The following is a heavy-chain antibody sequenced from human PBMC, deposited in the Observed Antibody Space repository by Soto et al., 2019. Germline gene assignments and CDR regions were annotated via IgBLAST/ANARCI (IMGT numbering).Heavy chain of an antibody. CDR2: IYYSGGT. CDR1: GGSISTRDSISTRSFY. CDR3: ASIYDSSGYYYGNNWFDP. D-gene: IGHD3-22*01. V-gene: IGHV4-31*03. J-gene: IGHJ5*02. Sequence: SETLSLTCTVSGGSISTRDSISTRSFYWGWMRQPPGKGLEWIGYIYYSGGTYYNPSLKSRVTISVDTSKNQFSLELSSVTAADTAVYYCASIYDSSGYYYGNNWFDPWGQGTLVTVSS.